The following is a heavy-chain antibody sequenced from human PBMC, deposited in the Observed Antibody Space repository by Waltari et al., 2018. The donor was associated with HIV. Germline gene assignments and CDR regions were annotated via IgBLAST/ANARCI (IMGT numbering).Heavy chain of an antibody. CDR3: ASPSIRAGMDV. D-gene: IGHD2-2*02. CDR2: IKQDGSEK. J-gene: IGHJ6*02. V-gene: IGHV3-7*01. Sequence: EVQLVESGGGLVQPGGSLRLSCAASGCTFSNFWMSWVRQAPGKGLEWLANIKQDGSEKYYVDSVKGRFTISRDNAKNSLYLQMNSLRAEDTAVYYCASPSIRAGMDVWGQGTTVTVSS. CDR1: GCTFSNFW.